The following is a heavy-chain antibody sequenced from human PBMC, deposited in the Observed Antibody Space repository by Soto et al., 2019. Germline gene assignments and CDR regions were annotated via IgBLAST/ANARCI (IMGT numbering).Heavy chain of an antibody. CDR1: GFSLSTSGMC. CDR2: IDWDDDK. J-gene: IGHJ6*02. Sequence: GPTLVNPTHTLTLTCTFSGFSLSTSGMCVSWIRQPPGKALEWLALIDWDDDKYYSTSLKTRLTISKDTSKNQVVLTMTNMDPVDTATYYCARRYAVPYYYGMDVWGQGTTVTVSS. V-gene: IGHV2-70*01. D-gene: IGHD1-1*01. CDR3: ARRYAVPYYYGMDV.